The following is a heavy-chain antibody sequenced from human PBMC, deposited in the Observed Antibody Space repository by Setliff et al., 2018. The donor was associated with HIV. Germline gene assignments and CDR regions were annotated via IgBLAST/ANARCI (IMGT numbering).Heavy chain of an antibody. V-gene: IGHV7-4-1*02. CDR1: GYTFTNYI. CDR3: ARVGCSSTTCPWAWYFDL. Sequence: ASVKVSCKASGYTFTNYIMNWVRQAPGQGLEWMGWINTNTGNPTYAQGFTGRFVFSLDTSVSTAYLQISSLKAEDTAVYYCARVGCSSTTCPWAWYFDLWGCGTLVTVSS. CDR2: INTNTGNP. D-gene: IGHD2-2*01. J-gene: IGHJ2*01.